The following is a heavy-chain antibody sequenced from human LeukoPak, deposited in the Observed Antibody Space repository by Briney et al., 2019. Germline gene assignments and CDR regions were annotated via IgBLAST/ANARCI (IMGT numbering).Heavy chain of an antibody. D-gene: IGHD1-26*01. J-gene: IGHJ6*02. CDR3: ASYQREPRYYYYYGMDV. V-gene: IGHV4-39*01. CDR1: GGSISSSSYY. Sequence: PSGTLSLTCTVSGGSISSSSYYWGWIRQPPGQGLEWIGSIYYSGSTHYNPSLKSRVTISVDTSKNQFSLKLTSVTAADTAMYYCASYQREPRYYYYYGMDVWGQGTTVTVSS. CDR2: IYYSGST.